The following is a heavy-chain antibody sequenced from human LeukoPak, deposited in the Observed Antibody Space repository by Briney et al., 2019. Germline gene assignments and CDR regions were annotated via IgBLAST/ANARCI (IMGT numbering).Heavy chain of an antibody. D-gene: IGHD3-10*01. J-gene: IGHJ4*02. CDR1: GGSFSGYY. CDR2: INHSGST. Sequence: PSETLSLTCAVYGGSFSGYYWSWIRQPPGKGLEWIGEINHSGSTNYNPSLKSRVTISVDTSKNQFSLKLSSVTAADTAVYYCARGILYYYGSYLFDYWGQGTLVTVSS. V-gene: IGHV4-34*01. CDR3: ARGILYYYGSYLFDY.